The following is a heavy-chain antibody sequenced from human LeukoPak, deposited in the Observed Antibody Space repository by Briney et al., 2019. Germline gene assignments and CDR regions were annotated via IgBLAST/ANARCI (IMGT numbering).Heavy chain of an antibody. V-gene: IGHV3-30-3*01. J-gene: IGHJ4*02. Sequence: PGGSLRLSCAASGFTFSSYAMHWVRQAPGKGLEWVAVISYDGSNKYYADSVKGRFTISRDNSKNTLYLQMNSLRAEDTAVYYCARDASVVEISFRDYWGQGTLVTVSS. CDR3: ARDASVVEISFRDY. D-gene: IGHD2-15*01. CDR1: GFTFSSYA. CDR2: ISYDGSNK.